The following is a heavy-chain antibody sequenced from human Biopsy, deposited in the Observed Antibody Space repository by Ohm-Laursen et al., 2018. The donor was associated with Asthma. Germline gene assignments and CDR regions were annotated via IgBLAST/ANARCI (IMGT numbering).Heavy chain of an antibody. CDR1: GFTFGDYW. D-gene: IGHD6-19*01. J-gene: IGHJ4*02. Sequence: GSLRLSCAASGFTFGDYWMSWVRQAPGKGLEWVSVIYSGGTSHTADSVRGRFTISRDFSKNTLHLQMHSLRVEDTAVYYCARGDSSGWLHYYFDYWGQGTLVTVSS. CDR3: ARGDSSGWLHYYFDY. V-gene: IGHV3-53*01. CDR2: IYSGGTS.